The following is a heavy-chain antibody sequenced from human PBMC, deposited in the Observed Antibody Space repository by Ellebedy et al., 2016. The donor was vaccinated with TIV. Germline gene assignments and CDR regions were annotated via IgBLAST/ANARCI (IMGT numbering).Heavy chain of an antibody. CDR3: AREEWLGSYFDY. J-gene: IGHJ4*02. CDR2: ISYDGSNK. Sequence: GESLKISCAASGFTFSSYSMNWVRQAPGKGLEWVAVISYDGSNKYYADSVKGRFTISRDNSKNTLYLQMNSLRAEDTAVYYCAREEWLGSYFDYWGQGTLVTVSS. D-gene: IGHD6-19*01. CDR1: GFTFSSYS. V-gene: IGHV3-30*03.